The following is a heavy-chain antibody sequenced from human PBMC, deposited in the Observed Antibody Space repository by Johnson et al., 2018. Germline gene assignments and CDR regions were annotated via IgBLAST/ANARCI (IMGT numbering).Heavy chain of an antibody. D-gene: IGHD2-15*01. CDR1: GLTISGSA. Sequence: VQLVESGGGLVQPGGSLKLSCAVSGLTISGSAVHWVRQASGKGLEWVGRIRSKVNSYATAYAESVNGRFTISRDDSKNTAYLQMNSLKTEETAVYYCARIMGCNGGICYPYWGQGTLVTVSS. V-gene: IGHV3-73*01. CDR3: ARIMGCNGGICYPY. J-gene: IGHJ4*02. CDR2: IRSKVNSYAT.